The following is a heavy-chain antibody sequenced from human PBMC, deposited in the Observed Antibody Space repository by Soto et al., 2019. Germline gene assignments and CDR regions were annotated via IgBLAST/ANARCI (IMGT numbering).Heavy chain of an antibody. J-gene: IGHJ4*02. CDR1: GFSIASSGVG. CDR3: AQPASVGDRDFDY. D-gene: IGHD1-26*01. CDR2: IYWDEDD. V-gene: IGHV2-5*05. Sequence: QIALRESGPALVKPTQTLTLTCILSGFSIASSGVGVAWVRRSPGQGLEWLALIYWDEDDRYGPSLRNRLRIAKDTSKNHVVLTMTDMAPSDTATYYWAQPASVGDRDFDYWGQGIRVSVSS.